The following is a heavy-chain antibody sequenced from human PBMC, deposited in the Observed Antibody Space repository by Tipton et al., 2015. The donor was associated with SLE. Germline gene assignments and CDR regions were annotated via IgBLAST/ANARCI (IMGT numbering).Heavy chain of an antibody. J-gene: IGHJ4*02. CDR2: INPSGGGT. V-gene: IGHV1-46*02. CDR1: GYTFNSNY. CDR3: ARDKMATTYFDY. D-gene: IGHD5-24*01. Sequence: QVQLVQSGAEVKKPGASVKVSCKASGYTFNSNYIHWVRQAPGQGLEWMGMINPSGGGTSYAQKFQGRVTMTRDTSTSTVYMEVSSLRSEDTAVYYCARDKMATTYFDYWGQGPLVTVS.